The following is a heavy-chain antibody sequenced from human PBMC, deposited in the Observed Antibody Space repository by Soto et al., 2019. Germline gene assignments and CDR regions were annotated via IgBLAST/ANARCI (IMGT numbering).Heavy chain of an antibody. J-gene: IGHJ4*02. V-gene: IGHV3-48*02. CDR3: ARGGWEDSSWLDF. CDR1: GFTFSTYS. D-gene: IGHD6-13*01. CDR2: IRSSGTPK. Sequence: EVQLVESGGGLVQPGGSLRLSCSASGFTFSTYSMNWVRQAPGKGLEWVSHIRSSGTPKHYADSVKGRFTISRDNAKSSLYLQMNSLRDEDTAVYYCARGGWEDSSWLDFWGQGTLVTVSP.